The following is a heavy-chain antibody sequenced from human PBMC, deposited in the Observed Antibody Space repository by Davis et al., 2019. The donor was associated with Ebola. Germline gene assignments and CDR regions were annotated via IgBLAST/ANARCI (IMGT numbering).Heavy chain of an antibody. CDR1: GFTLSDYY. Sequence: GGSLRLSCAASGFTLSDYYMSWIRQAPGKGLEWLAYIGYDGSAKYNADSVKGRYIISKDDSRNTIYLQINSLTVEDTAIFYCARGYGDHCDHWGQGTPVTVTS. CDR3: ARGYGDHCDH. J-gene: IGHJ4*02. D-gene: IGHD7-27*01. V-gene: IGHV3-33*08. CDR2: IGYDGSAK.